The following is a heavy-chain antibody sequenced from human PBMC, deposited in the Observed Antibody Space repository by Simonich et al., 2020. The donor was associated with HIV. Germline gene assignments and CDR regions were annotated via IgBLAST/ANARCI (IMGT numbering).Heavy chain of an antibody. Sequence: QVQLQQWGAGLLKPSETLSLTCAVYGGSFSGYYWSWIRQPPGKGLEWIGENNHRGSTNYNPSLKSRVTISVDTSKNQFSLKLSSVTAADTAVYYCARLTASGLGEYFQHWGQGTLVTVSS. J-gene: IGHJ1*01. D-gene: IGHD1-26*01. V-gene: IGHV4-34*01. CDR3: ARLTASGLGEYFQH. CDR1: GGSFSGYY. CDR2: NNHRGST.